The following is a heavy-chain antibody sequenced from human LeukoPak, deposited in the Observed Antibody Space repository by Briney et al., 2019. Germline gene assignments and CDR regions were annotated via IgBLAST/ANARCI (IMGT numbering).Heavy chain of an antibody. Sequence: SQTLSLTCAVSGGSVSSGGYSWSWIRQPPGMGLEWIGYIYHSGSTYYNPSLNSRVTISVVRSKNHFSLRLSSVTAADTAVYYCARTTSNYDYYFDYWGQGTLVTVSS. CDR1: GGSVSSGGYS. CDR3: ARTTSNYDYYFDY. CDR2: IYHSGST. V-gene: IGHV4-30-2*01. D-gene: IGHD5-12*01. J-gene: IGHJ4*02.